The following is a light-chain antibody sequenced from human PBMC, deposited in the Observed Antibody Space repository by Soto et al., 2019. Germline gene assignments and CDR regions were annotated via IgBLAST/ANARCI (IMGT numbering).Light chain of an antibody. CDR1: RSNIRAGYD. CDR3: QSYDDSLSGSGV. J-gene: IGLJ1*01. V-gene: IGLV1-40*01. Sequence: SVVSQPRPVSGSPGPTVTISCTGSRSNIRAGYDIHWYQFLPGTAPKLLLYSFNKRPSGIPDRFSGSKSGTSASLAITGLQPEDEADYYCQSYDDSLSGSGVFGTGTKVTVL. CDR2: SFN.